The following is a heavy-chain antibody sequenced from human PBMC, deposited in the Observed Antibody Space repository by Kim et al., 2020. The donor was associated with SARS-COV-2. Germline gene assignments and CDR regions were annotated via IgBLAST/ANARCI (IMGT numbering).Heavy chain of an antibody. CDR2: ISSSSSTI. J-gene: IGHJ4*02. V-gene: IGHV3-48*02. D-gene: IGHD1-26*01. CDR1: GFTFSSYS. CDR3: ARDRWELPLNNPFDY. Sequence: GGSLRLSCAASGFTFSSYSMNWVRQAPGKGLEWVSYISSSSSTIYYADSVKGRFTISRDNAKNSLYLQMNSLRDEDTAVYYCARDRWELPLNNPFDYWGQGTLVTVSS.